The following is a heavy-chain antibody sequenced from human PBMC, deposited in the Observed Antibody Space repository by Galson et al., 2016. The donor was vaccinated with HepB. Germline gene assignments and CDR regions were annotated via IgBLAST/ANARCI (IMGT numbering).Heavy chain of an antibody. CDR2: INPNTGGT. J-gene: IGHJ5*02. Sequence: SVKVSCKAFGYSFTGYYIHWVRQAPGQGLEWMGCINPNTGGTNYAQRFQGRVTMTRDTSISTAYMDLSRLRSDDTAVYYCVRDRPPDWFDPWGQGTPVTVSS. V-gene: IGHV1-2*02. CDR3: VRDRPPDWFDP. CDR1: GYSFTGYY.